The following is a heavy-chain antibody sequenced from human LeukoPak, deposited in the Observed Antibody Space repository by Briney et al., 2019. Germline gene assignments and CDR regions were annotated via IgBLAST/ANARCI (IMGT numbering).Heavy chain of an antibody. Sequence: GGSLRLSCAASGFTFSSYSMNWVRQAPGKGLEWVSSISSSSSYIYYADSVKGRFTISRDNAKNSLYLQMNSLRAEDTAVYYCARAVGYCSSTSCYSEYYYGSGSDYWGQGTLVTVSS. J-gene: IGHJ4*02. D-gene: IGHD2-2*01. CDR1: GFTFSSYS. CDR3: ARAVGYCSSTSCYSEYYYGSGSDY. CDR2: ISSSSSYI. V-gene: IGHV3-21*01.